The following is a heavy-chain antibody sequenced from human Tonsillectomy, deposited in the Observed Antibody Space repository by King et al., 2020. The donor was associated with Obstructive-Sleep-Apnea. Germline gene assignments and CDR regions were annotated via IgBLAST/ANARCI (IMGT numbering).Heavy chain of an antibody. Sequence: VQLQQWGAGLLKPSETLSLTCAVFGGSFSGYYWSWIRQPPGKGLEWIGEINHSGSTNYNPSLKTRVTMSVDTSKNQFSLKLSSVTAADTAVYYCASLRGYIYSFAYWGQGTLVTVSS. V-gene: IGHV4-34*01. J-gene: IGHJ4*02. D-gene: IGHD5-18*01. CDR1: GGSFSGYY. CDR2: INHSGST. CDR3: ASLRGYIYSFAY.